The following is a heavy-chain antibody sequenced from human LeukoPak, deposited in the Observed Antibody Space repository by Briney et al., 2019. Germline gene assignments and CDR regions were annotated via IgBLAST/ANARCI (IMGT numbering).Heavy chain of an antibody. J-gene: IGHJ6*03. CDR2: ITSSSSYI. CDR1: GFTFSTYN. D-gene: IGHD1-26*01. CDR3: ARDPYSGNYGDYYYYYMDV. V-gene: IGHV3-21*01. Sequence: GGSLRLSCAASGFTFSTYNMNWVRQAPGKGLEWVSSITSSSSYIYYADSVKGRFTISRDNAKSSLYLQMNSLRDEDTAVYYCARDPYSGNYGDYYYYYMDVWGKGTTVTISS.